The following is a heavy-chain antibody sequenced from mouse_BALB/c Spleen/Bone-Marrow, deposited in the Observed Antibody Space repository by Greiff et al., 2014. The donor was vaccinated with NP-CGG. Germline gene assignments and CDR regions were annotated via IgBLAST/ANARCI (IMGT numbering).Heavy chain of an antibody. J-gene: IGHJ3*01. CDR1: GYTFTSYW. CDR3: ARAGGLRSSGFAY. Sequence: QVQLQQSGAELAKPGASVKMSCKASGYTFTSYWMHWVKQRPGQGLARIGYINPSTGYTEYNQKFKDKATLTADKSSSTAYMQLSSLSSEDSAVFYFARAGGLRSSGFAYWGQGTLVTVSA. CDR2: INPSTGYT. D-gene: IGHD4-1*01. V-gene: IGHV1-7*01.